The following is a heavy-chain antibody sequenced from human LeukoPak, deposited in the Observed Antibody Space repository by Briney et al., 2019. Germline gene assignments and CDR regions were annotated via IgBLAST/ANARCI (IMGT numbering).Heavy chain of an antibody. CDR3: ARGPASSGIHYFFDY. Sequence: SETLSLTCAISGGSFSGYYWSWIRQSPEKGLEWIGEINHSGVTNYNPSLKSRVTISVDSSNQQFSLRQNSVTAADTAVYYCARGPASSGIHYFFDYWGQGTLVTVSS. D-gene: IGHD6-6*01. CDR1: GGSFSGYY. V-gene: IGHV4-34*01. J-gene: IGHJ4*02. CDR2: INHSGVT.